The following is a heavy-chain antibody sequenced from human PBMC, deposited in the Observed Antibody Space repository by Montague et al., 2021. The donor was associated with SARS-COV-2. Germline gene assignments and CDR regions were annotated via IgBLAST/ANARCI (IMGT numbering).Heavy chain of an antibody. Sequence: SETLSLTCTLSGASVASGNFYWSWIRQPPGKGLEWIGHMYYTGHTNYXPCLESRVTMPVDPSKNQFSLTLTSVTAADTAVYYCARSRANVPSRPGFDYWGQGALVTVSS. J-gene: IGHJ4*02. CDR2: MYYTGHT. CDR1: GASVASGNFY. CDR3: ARSRANVPSRPGFDY. D-gene: IGHD6-6*01. V-gene: IGHV4-61*01.